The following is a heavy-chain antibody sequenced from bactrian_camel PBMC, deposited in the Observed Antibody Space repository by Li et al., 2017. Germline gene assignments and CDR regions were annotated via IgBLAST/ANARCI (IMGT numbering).Heavy chain of an antibody. CDR2: LWIGGATT. V-gene: IGHV3S1*01. CDR3: AADQLYGTCRDVLDFPA. D-gene: IGHD6*01. CDR1: RYTYKRNC. J-gene: IGHJ4*01. Sequence: HVQLVESGGGSVQAGGSLTLSCAAGRYTYKRNCMGWFRQRPGKDREGVAVLWIGGATTTYADSVKGRFIITRDKAKDLVYLQMNGLQPEDTGVYYCAADQLYGTCRDVLDFPARGQGTQVTVS.